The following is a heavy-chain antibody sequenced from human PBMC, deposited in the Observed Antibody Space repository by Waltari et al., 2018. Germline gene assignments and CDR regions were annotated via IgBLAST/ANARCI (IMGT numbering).Heavy chain of an antibody. CDR2: IKSKTDGETT. D-gene: IGHD2-8*01. V-gene: IGHV3-15*01. Sequence: VQLVDSGGGLVKPGGSLSLSCAASGFTFSRYWMSWVRQAPGKGLEWVGRIKSKTDGETTDYAAPVKGRFTISGDDSKNTLFLQMDSLKSEDTAVYYCTTGGVKGPHDAFDIWGQGTIVTVSS. J-gene: IGHJ3*02. CDR1: GFTFSRYW. CDR3: TTGGVKGPHDAFDI.